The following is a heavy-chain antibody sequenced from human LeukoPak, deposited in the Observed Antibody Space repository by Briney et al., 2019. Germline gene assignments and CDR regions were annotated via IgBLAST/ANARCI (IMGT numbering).Heavy chain of an antibody. CDR1: GFTFSSFE. D-gene: IGHD3-3*01. V-gene: IGHV3-23*01. J-gene: IGHJ4*02. CDR2: ISASGLST. Sequence: PGGSLRLSCAASGFTFSSFEMNWVRQAPGKGLEWVSTISASGLSTYSADSVKGRFTVSRDSSKNTLFLQMNSLRAEDTAVYFCAKDLTSGNFGYYFDYWGQGTLVTVSS. CDR3: AKDLTSGNFGYYFDY.